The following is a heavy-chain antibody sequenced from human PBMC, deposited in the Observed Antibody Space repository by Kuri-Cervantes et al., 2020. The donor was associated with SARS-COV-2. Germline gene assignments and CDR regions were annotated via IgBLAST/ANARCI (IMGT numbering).Heavy chain of an antibody. CDR3: AKETGAAGSSWMSYFDN. CDR1: GFTRGNHG. D-gene: IGHD6-13*01. J-gene: IGHJ4*02. Sequence: GESLKISCAASGFTRGNHGMHGVRQAPGKGLVWLAVISTDGTITHYADSVKGRFTISRDNSKSTLYLEMNSLRDEDTGVYYCAKETGAAGSSWMSYFDNWGLGTQVTVSS. V-gene: IGHV3-30*18. CDR2: ISTDGTIT.